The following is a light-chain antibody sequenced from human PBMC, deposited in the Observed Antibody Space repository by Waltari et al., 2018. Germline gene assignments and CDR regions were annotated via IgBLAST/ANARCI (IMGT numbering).Light chain of an antibody. CDR1: QSVLYSSNNKNY. CDR2: WAS. V-gene: IGKV4-1*01. Sequence: DIVLTQSPDSLALSLGERPTINCKSSQSVLYSSNNKNYLAWYQQKPGQPPKLLIYWASTRESGVPDRFSGSGSGTDLTLTISSLQAEDVAVYYCQQYYSTPWTFGQGTKVEIK. CDR3: QQYYSTPWT. J-gene: IGKJ1*01.